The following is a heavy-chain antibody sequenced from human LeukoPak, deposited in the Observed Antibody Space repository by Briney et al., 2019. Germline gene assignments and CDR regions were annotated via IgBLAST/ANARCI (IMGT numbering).Heavy chain of an antibody. CDR3: ARRRYYDILTGYRYYFDY. CDR1: GGSFTGYY. CDR2: INHSGST. J-gene: IGHJ4*02. V-gene: IGHV4-34*01. D-gene: IGHD3-9*01. Sequence: SETLSLTCAVYGGSFTGYYWSWIRQPPGKGLEWIGEINHSGSTNYNPSLKSRVTISVDTSKNQFSLKLSSVTAADTAVYYCARRRYYDILTGYRYYFDYWGQGTLVTVSS.